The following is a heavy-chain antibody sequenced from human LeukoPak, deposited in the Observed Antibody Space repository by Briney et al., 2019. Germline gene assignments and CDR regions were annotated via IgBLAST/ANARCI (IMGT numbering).Heavy chain of an antibody. CDR1: GGSISSSSYY. CDR2: IYYSGST. D-gene: IGHD3-10*01. J-gene: IGHJ4*02. CDR3: ARGVDYYGV. Sequence: SETLPLTCTVSGGSISSSSYYWGWIRQPPGKGLEWIGSIYYSGSTYYNPSLKSRVTISVDTSKNQFSLKLSSVTAADTAVYYCARGVDYYGVWGQGTLVTVSS. V-gene: IGHV4-39*01.